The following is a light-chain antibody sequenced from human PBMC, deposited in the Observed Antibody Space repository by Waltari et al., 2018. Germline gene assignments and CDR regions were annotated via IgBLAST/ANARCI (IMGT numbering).Light chain of an antibody. J-gene: IGKJ2*01. Sequence: DIQMTQSPSSLSASVGDRVTITCLASQCISNSLAWYQQKPGKTPKLLLYAASRLESGVPSRFSGSGSGTDYTLTISSLQPEDFATYYCQQYYSTPYTFGQGTKLEIK. V-gene: IGKV1-NL1*01. CDR1: QCISNS. CDR3: QQYYSTPYT. CDR2: AAS.